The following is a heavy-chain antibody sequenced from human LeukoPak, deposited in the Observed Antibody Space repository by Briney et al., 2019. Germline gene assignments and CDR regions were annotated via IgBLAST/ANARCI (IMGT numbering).Heavy chain of an antibody. J-gene: IGHJ4*02. V-gene: IGHV4-59*01. CDR3: ARDRRMAHDY. Sequence: PSETLSLTCTVSGGSISSYYWSWIQQPPGKGLEWIGYIYYSGSTNYNPSLKSRVTISVDTSKNQFSLKLSSVTAADTAVYYCARDRRMAHDYWGQGTLVTVSS. D-gene: IGHD5-24*01. CDR2: IYYSGST. CDR1: GGSISSYY.